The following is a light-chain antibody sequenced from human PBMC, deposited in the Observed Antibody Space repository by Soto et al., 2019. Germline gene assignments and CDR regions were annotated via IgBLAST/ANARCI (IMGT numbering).Light chain of an antibody. CDR1: SSNIGNNY. CDR3: GTWDSSLSAGGYV. Sequence: SVLTQPPSVSAAPGQKVTISCSGSSSNIGNNYVSWYQQLPGTAPKLLIYENNKRPSGIPDRFSGSKSGTSATLGITGLQTGDEADYYCGTWDSSLSAGGYVFGTGTKLTVL. J-gene: IGLJ1*01. CDR2: ENN. V-gene: IGLV1-51*02.